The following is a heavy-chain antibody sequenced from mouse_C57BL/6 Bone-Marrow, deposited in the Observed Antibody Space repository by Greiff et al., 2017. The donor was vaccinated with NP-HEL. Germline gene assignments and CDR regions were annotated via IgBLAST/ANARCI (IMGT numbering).Heavy chain of an antibody. J-gene: IGHJ3*01. Sequence: VQLQESGPGLVQPSQSLSITCTVSGFSFTSYGVHWVRQPPGKGLEWLGVIWSGGSTDYNAAFISRLSISKDNSKSQVFFKMNSLQADDTAIYYCAKSLNWAWFAYWGQGTLVTVSA. V-gene: IGHV2-4*01. D-gene: IGHD4-1*01. CDR3: AKSLNWAWFAY. CDR2: IWSGGST. CDR1: GFSFTSYG.